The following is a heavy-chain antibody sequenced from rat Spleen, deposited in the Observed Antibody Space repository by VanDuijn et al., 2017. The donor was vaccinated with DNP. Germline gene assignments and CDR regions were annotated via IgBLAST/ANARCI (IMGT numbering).Heavy chain of an antibody. J-gene: IGHJ2*01. CDR3: ARQETTLCFDY. Sequence: EVQLVESGGGLVQPGRSLKLSCAASGFTFSDYYMAWVRQAPTKGLEWVAYIGSDGYAPYYGDSVKGRFTISRDNAKNTLYLQMDSLRSEETATYYCARQETTLCFDYWGQGVMVTVSS. CDR2: IGSDGYAP. CDR1: GFTFSDYY. V-gene: IGHV5S11*01. D-gene: IGHD1-10*01.